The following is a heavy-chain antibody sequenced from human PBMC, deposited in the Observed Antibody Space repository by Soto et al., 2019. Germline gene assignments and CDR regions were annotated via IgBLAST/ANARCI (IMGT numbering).Heavy chain of an antibody. CDR3: ARAGCSSTSCSCYYQNGMDV. CDR1: GFTFTNYA. CDR2: ITGGGGGST. D-gene: IGHD2-2*01. V-gene: IGHV3-23*01. Sequence: GGSLRLSCVASGFTFTNYAMNWVRQAPGKGLEWVSTITGGGGGSTNYADSVKGRFSISRENAKNSFYLQMDSLRAEDTAVYYCARAGCSSTSCSCYYQNGMDVWGQGTTVTVSS. J-gene: IGHJ6*02.